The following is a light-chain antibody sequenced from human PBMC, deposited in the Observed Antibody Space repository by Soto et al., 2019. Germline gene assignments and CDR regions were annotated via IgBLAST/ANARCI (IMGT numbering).Light chain of an antibody. CDR1: SRDIGFYNY. CDR3: SSYTSSSTPYV. CDR2: DVS. V-gene: IGLV2-14*03. J-gene: IGLJ1*01. Sequence: QSALTQPASVSGSPGQSLTISCPGTSRDIGFYNYVSWYQQYPGNAPKLIIFDVSNRPSGVSGRFSGSKSGNTASLTISGLLPEDGADYYCSSYTSSSTPYVFGTGTKVTVL.